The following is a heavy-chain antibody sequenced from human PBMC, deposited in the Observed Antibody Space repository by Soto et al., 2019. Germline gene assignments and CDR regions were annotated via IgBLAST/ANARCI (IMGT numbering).Heavy chain of an antibody. CDR1: GFTFSSYG. Sequence: QVQLVESGGGVVQPGRSLRLSCAASGFTFSSYGMHWVRQAPGKGLEWVAVISYDGSNKYYADSVKGRFTISRDNSKXXLXXXXXXXXXXXXXXYYXAKDAEDLVGGVIILRYGMDVWGQGTTVTVSS. J-gene: IGHJ6*02. CDR2: ISYDGSNK. V-gene: IGHV3-30*03. CDR3: AKDAEDLVGGVIILRYGMDV. D-gene: IGHD3-10*01.